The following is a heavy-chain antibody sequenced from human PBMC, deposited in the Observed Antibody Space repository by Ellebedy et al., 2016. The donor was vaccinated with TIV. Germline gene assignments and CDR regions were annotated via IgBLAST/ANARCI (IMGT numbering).Heavy chain of an antibody. D-gene: IGHD3-10*01. CDR1: GFTFSSYG. CDR3: AKDVGEWFGDPKAYFDY. CDR2: ISYDGSNK. J-gene: IGHJ4*02. V-gene: IGHV3-30*18. Sequence: GESLKISXAASGFTFSSYGMHWVRQAPGKGLEWVAVISYDGSNKYYADSVKGRFTISRDNSKNTLYLQMNSLRAEDTAVYYCAKDVGEWFGDPKAYFDYWGQGTLVTVSS.